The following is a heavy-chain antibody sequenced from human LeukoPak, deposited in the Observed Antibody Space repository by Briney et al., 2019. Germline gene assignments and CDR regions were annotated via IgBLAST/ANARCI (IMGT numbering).Heavy chain of an antibody. V-gene: IGHV3-9*01. D-gene: IGHD4-17*01. CDR2: ISWNSGSI. J-gene: IGHJ3*02. CDR1: GFTFSSYA. CDR3: AKVYGDYGPGGDAFDI. Sequence: GRSLRLSCAASGFTFSSYAMHWVRQAPGKGLEWVSGISWNSGSIGYADSVKGRFTISRDNAKNSLYLQMNSLRAEDTALYYCAKVYGDYGPGGDAFDIWGQGTMVTVSS.